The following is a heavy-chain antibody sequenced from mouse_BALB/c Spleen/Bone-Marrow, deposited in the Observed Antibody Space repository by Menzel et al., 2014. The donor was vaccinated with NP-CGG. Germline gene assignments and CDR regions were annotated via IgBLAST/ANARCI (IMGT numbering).Heavy chain of an antibody. Sequence: EVKVVESGGGLVQPGGSRKLSCAASGFTFSRSGMHWVRQAPEKGLEWVAYISSGSSTIYYADTMKGRFTIPRDNPKNTLFLQMTSLRSEDTAMYYCARARSTMITTGAMDYWGQGTSVTVSS. CDR1: GFTFSRSG. CDR3: ARARSTMITTGAMDY. J-gene: IGHJ4*01. D-gene: IGHD2-4*01. CDR2: ISSGSSTI. V-gene: IGHV5-17*02.